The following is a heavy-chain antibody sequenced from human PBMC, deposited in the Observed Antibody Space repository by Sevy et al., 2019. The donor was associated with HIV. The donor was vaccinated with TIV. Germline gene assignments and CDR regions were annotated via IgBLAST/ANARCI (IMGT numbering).Heavy chain of an antibody. CDR3: ERDRVDCGKGNFNGMDV. D-gene: IGHD3-9*01. V-gene: IGHV3-48*02. CDR1: GFTFSRYS. CDR2: IRSKASTT. J-gene: IGHJ6*02. Sequence: GGSLRLSCAASGFTFSRYSMNWVRQAPGKGLEWVSYIRSKASTTYYADSVKGRFTISRDNAKSSLYLQMNSLRDEDMTVYYAERDRVDCGKGNFNGMDVWGQGTMVTVSS.